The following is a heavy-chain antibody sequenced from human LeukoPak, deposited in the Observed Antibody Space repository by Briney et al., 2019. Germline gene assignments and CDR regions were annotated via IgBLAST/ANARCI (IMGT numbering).Heavy chain of an antibody. D-gene: IGHD3-16*01. CDR3: ASGILRLGEL. V-gene: IGHV1-2*06. CDR2: INPNSGGT. CDR1: GYTFTGNY. Sequence: ASVMVSCKASGYTFTGNYMHWVRQAPGQGLEWMGRINPNSGGTNYAQKFRGRVTMTRDTSISTAYMELSRLRSDDTAVYYCASGILRLGELWGQGTLVTVSS. J-gene: IGHJ4*02.